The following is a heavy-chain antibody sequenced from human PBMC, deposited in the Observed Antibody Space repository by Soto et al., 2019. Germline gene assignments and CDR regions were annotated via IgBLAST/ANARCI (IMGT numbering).Heavy chain of an antibody. D-gene: IGHD3-3*01. Sequence: GGSLRLSCAGSGFTFGDSYMSWIRQAPGKGLEWVANIKQDGSEKYYVDSVKGRFTISRDNAKNSLYLQMNSLRAEDTAVYYCARENVLRFLEWSHWFDPWGQG. CDR3: ARENVLRFLEWSHWFDP. J-gene: IGHJ5*02. V-gene: IGHV3-7*01. CDR1: GFTFGDSY. CDR2: IKQDGSEK.